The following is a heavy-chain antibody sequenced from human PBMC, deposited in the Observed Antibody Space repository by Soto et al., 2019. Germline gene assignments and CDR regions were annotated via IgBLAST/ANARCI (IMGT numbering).Heavy chain of an antibody. D-gene: IGHD3-22*01. CDR3: ANGGWYYYDSSGYGY. CDR2: ISYDGSNK. V-gene: IGHV3-30*18. J-gene: IGHJ4*02. Sequence: PVGYLRLSFADSGFTFSSYGMNWVLQAPFKVLEWVAVISYDGSNKYYEDSLKGRFTISRDNSKNKLYLQMNSLRAEDTAVYYCANGGWYYYDSSGYGYWGQGTLVTVSS. CDR1: GFTFSSYG.